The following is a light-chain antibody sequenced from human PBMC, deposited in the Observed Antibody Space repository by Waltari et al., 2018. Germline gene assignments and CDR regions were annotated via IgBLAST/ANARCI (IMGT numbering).Light chain of an antibody. CDR1: QSISSW. CDR3: QTYNNYGT. CDR2: DAS. J-gene: IGKJ1*01. Sequence: DIQMTQSPSTLSASVGDRVTLTCRAGQSISSWLAWYQQKPGKAPKLLIYDASSLESGVPSRFSGSGSGTEFTLTISSLQPDDSATYWCQTYNNYGTFGQGTKVEI. V-gene: IGKV1-5*01.